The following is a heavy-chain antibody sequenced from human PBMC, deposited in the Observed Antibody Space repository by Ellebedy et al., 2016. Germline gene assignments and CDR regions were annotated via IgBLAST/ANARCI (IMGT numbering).Heavy chain of an antibody. Sequence: GESLKISCKGSGNNFTSDLIAWVRQKPGKGLEWMGIIYPGDSPTKYSPSFQGHVTISADKSISAAYLQWSSLKASDTAVYYCAERGLLGGWYASWGQGTPVTVSS. CDR1: GNNFTSDL. J-gene: IGHJ5*01. V-gene: IGHV5-51*01. CDR3: AERGLLGGWYAS. CDR2: IYPGDSPT. D-gene: IGHD4-23*01.